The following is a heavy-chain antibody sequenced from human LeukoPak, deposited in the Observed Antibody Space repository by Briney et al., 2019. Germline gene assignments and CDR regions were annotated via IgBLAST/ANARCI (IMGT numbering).Heavy chain of an antibody. V-gene: IGHV4-59*08. CDR1: GGSISTHY. CDR2: IYYGGST. Sequence: SETLSLTCSVSGGSISTHYWSWIRQPPGKGLEWIGYIYYGGSTNYNPSLKSRVTISVDTSKNQFSLKLRSVTAADTAVYHCARHVDGFYNIDAFDIWGQGTMVTVSS. D-gene: IGHD2-2*02. CDR3: ARHVDGFYNIDAFDI. J-gene: IGHJ3*02.